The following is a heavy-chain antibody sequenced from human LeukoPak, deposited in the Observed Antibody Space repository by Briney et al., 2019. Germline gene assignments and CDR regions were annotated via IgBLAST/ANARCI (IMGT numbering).Heavy chain of an antibody. Sequence: GGSLRLSCAASGFTFSSYWMHCVRQAPGKGLVWVSRINSDGSSTSYADSVRGRFTISRDNSKNTLYLQMNSLRAEDTAVYYCAKGMITMVRGVIDHGMDVWGQGTTVTVSS. CDR2: INSDGSST. CDR3: AKGMITMVRGVIDHGMDV. CDR1: GFTFSSYW. J-gene: IGHJ6*02. V-gene: IGHV3-74*01. D-gene: IGHD3-10*01.